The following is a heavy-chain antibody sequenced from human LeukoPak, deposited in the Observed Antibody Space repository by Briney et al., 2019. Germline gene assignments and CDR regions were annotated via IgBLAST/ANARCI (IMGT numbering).Heavy chain of an antibody. D-gene: IGHD6-6*01. CDR1: GGTFSSYA. J-gene: IGHJ4*02. CDR3: ARGARAARPNFDY. V-gene: IGHV1-69*05. CDR2: INPIFGTA. Sequence: ASVKVSCKASGGTFSSYAISWVRQAPGQGLEWMGGINPIFGTANYAQKFQGRVTITTDESTSTAYMELSSLRSEDTAVYYCARGARAARPNFDYWGQGTLVTVSS.